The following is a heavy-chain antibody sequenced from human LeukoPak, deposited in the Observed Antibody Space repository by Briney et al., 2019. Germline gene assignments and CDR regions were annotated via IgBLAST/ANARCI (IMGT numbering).Heavy chain of an antibody. CDR2: MNPNSGNT. Sequence: ASVKVSCKASGYTFTSYDINWVRQATGQGLEWMGWMNPNSGNTGYAQKFQGRVTMTRNTSISTAYMELSSLRSEDTAVYYCARDESLLWFGESRYGMDVWGQGTTVTASS. CDR1: GYTFTSYD. D-gene: IGHD3-10*01. CDR3: ARDESLLWFGESRYGMDV. J-gene: IGHJ6*02. V-gene: IGHV1-8*01.